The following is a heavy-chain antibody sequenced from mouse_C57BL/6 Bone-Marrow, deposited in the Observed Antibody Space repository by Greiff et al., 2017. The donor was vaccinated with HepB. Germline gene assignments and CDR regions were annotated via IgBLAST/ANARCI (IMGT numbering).Heavy chain of an antibody. D-gene: IGHD1-1*01. Sequence: VQLKQSGTVLARPGASVKMSCKTSGYTFTSYWMHWVNQRPGQGLEWIGAIYPGNSDTSYNQKFKGKAKLTAVTSASTAYMELSSLTNEDSAVYYCTGDYYGSSPHYFDYWGQGTTLTVSS. CDR2: IYPGNSDT. J-gene: IGHJ2*01. V-gene: IGHV1-5*01. CDR3: TGDYYGSSPHYFDY. CDR1: GYTFTSYW.